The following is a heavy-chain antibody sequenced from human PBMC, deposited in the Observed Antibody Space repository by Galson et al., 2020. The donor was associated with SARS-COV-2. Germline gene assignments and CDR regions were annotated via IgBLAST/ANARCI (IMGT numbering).Heavy chain of an antibody. V-gene: IGHV4-34*01. Sequence: SENLSLTCAVYGGSLGGNYWSWIRQPPGKGLEWIGEINHSGSTNYNPSLKSRVTISVDTSKNQFSLKVSSVIAADTAVYYCARKGWKVFYYYYGMYVWGQGTTVTVSS. J-gene: IGHJ6*02. CDR3: ARKGWKVFYYYYGMYV. D-gene: IGHD1-1*01. CDR2: INHSGST. CDR1: GGSLGGNY.